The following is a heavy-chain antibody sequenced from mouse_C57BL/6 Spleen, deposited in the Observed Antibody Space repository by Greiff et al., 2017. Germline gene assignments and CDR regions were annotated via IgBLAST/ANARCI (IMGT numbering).Heavy chain of an antibody. Sequence: QVQLQQPGAELVKPGASVKLSCKASGYTFTSYWMHWVKQRPGQGLEWIGMIHPNSGSTNYNEKFKSKATLTVDKSSRTAYMQLSSLTSEDSAVYYCERDDGWRYAMDYWGQGTSVTVSS. CDR3: ERDDGWRYAMDY. CDR1: GYTFTSYW. CDR2: IHPNSGST. D-gene: IGHD2-3*01. J-gene: IGHJ4*01. V-gene: IGHV1-64*01.